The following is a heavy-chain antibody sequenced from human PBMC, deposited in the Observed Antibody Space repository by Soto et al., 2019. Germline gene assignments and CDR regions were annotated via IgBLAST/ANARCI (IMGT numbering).Heavy chain of an antibody. CDR1: GGTFSSYA. CDR3: ARGDEVVVISHYYYYGMDV. Sequence: SVKVSCEAFGGTFSSYAISWVRQAPGQGLEWMGGIIPIFGTANYAQKFQGRVTITADESTSTAYMELSSLRSEDTAVYYCARGDEVVVISHYYYYGMDVWGQGTTVTVSS. V-gene: IGHV1-69*13. CDR2: IIPIFGTA. J-gene: IGHJ6*02. D-gene: IGHD3-22*01.